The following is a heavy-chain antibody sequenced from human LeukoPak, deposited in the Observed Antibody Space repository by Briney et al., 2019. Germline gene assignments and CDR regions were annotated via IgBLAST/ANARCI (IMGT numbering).Heavy chain of an antibody. V-gene: IGHV1-18*01. CDR3: ARDLYYYDSSGFHDVFDI. Sequence: ASVKVSCKASGYTFTSYGISWVRQAPGQGLEWMGWISAYRGNTYYAQKLQGRVTLTTDTSTSTAYMELRSLRSDETAVYYCARDLYYYDSSGFHDVFDIWGQGTMVTVSS. CDR2: ISAYRGNT. J-gene: IGHJ3*02. CDR1: GYTFTSYG. D-gene: IGHD3-22*01.